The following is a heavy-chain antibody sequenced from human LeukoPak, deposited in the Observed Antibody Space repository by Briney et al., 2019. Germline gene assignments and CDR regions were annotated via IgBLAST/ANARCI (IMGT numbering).Heavy chain of an antibody. CDR3: ARWGVAAAGKDY. CDR1: GYTFTIYG. J-gene: IGHJ4*02. CDR2: ISAYNGNT. V-gene: IGHV1-18*04. D-gene: IGHD6-13*01. Sequence: ASVKVSFKASGYTFTIYGISWVRQAPGQGREGMGWISAYNGNTNYTQKLQGRVTITTDTSTSTAYMELRSLRSDDTAVYYCARWGVAAAGKDYWGQGTLVTVSS.